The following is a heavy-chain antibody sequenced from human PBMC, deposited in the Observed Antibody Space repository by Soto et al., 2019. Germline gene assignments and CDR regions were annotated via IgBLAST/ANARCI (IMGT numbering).Heavy chain of an antibody. CDR2: INKDGSDV. V-gene: IGHV3-7*01. CDR1: GFIFSGHW. Sequence: EVQLVESGGGLVQPGGSLRLSCAASGFIFSGHWMGWVRQAPGKGLEWVANINKDGSDVKYVDSMKGRFFASRDNAKNSLYLQMNSLRVDDTAVYFCTRHGFFTFDYCGQGSLVTVSS. J-gene: IGHJ4*02. CDR3: TRHGFFTFDY. D-gene: IGHD4-17*01.